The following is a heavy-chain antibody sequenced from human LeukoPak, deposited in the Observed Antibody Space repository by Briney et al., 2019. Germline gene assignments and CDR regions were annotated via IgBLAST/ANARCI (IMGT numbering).Heavy chain of an antibody. J-gene: IGHJ6*03. CDR1: GYTFTSYA. CDR2: INTNTGNP. D-gene: IGHD1-26*01. Sequence: ASVKVSCKASGYTFTSYAMNWVRQAPGQGLEWMGWINTNTGNPTYAQGFTGRFVFSLDTSVSTAYLQISSLKAEDTAVYYCARDYYLKTNYYYYYMDVWGKGTTVTVSS. V-gene: IGHV7-4-1*02. CDR3: ARDYYLKTNYYYYYMDV.